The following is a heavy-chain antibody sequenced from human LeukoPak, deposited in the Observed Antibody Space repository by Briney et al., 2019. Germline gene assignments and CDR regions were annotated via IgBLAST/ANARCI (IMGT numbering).Heavy chain of an antibody. Sequence: PGGSLRLSRAASGFTFSSYWMSWVRQAPGKGLEWVANIKQDGSEKYYVDSVKGRFTISRDNAKNSLYLQMNSLRAEDTAVYYCAREADTAMVGDAFDIWGQGTMVTVSS. D-gene: IGHD5-18*01. CDR2: IKQDGSEK. CDR1: GFTFSSYW. V-gene: IGHV3-7*01. J-gene: IGHJ3*02. CDR3: AREADTAMVGDAFDI.